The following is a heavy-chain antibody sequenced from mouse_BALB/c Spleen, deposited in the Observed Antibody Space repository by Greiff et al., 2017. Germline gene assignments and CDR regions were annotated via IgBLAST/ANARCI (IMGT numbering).Heavy chain of an antibody. CDR3: ARDGAYGRIDY. CDR1: GFTFSSYG. V-gene: IGHV5-6-3*01. D-gene: IGHD2-1*01. Sequence: VQLKESGGGLVQPGGSLKLSCAASGFTFSSYGMSWVRQTPDKRLELVATINSNGGSTYYPDSVKGRFTISRDNAKNTLYLQMSSLKSEDTAMYYCARDGAYGRIDYWGQGTTLTVSS. CDR2: INSNGGST. J-gene: IGHJ2*01.